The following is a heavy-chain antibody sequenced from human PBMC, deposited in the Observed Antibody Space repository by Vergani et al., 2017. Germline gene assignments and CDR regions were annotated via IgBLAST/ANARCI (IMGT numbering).Heavy chain of an antibody. V-gene: IGHV3-30*18. J-gene: IGHJ6*02. D-gene: IGHD3-3*01. CDR3: AKDRDFWSGYRLWYGMDV. Sequence: QVQLVESGGGVVQPGRSLRLSCAASGFTFSSYGMHWVRQAPGKGLEWVAVISYDGSNKYYADSVKGRFTISRDNSKNTLYLQMNCLRAEDTAVYYCAKDRDFWSGYRLWYGMDVWGQGTTVTVSS. CDR2: ISYDGSNK. CDR1: GFTFSSYG.